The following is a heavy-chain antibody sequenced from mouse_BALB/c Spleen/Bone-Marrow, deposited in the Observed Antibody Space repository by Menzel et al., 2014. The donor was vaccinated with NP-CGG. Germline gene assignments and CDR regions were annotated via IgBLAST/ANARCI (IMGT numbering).Heavy chain of an antibody. Sequence: EVQLQQSGLELVKPGASVKISCKAFGYTFTDYNMHWVKQSHGKSLEWIGYIYPYNGGTGYNQKFKSKATLTVDNSSSTAYMELRSLTSDDSAVYYCARSRSIYYAYVTSYLSCDVWGAETSV. J-gene: IGHJ1*01. CDR3: ARSRSIYYAYVTSYLSCDV. CDR2: IYPYNGGT. CDR1: GYTFTDYN. D-gene: IGHD2-2*01. V-gene: IGHV1S29*02.